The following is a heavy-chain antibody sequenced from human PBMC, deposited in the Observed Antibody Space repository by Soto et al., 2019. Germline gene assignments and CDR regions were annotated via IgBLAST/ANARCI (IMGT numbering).Heavy chain of an antibody. V-gene: IGHV4-39*01. Sequence: SETLSLTCTVSGGSLSSTSYYWGWLRQPPGKGLEWIGTIYYSGSTYYNPSLKSRVTISVDTSNYQFSLKLNSVTAADTAVYNCARHVKGYCSPTSCHTDYWGQGTLVTVSS. CDR2: IYYSGST. D-gene: IGHD2-2*01. J-gene: IGHJ4*02. CDR1: GGSLSSTSYY. CDR3: ARHVKGYCSPTSCHTDY.